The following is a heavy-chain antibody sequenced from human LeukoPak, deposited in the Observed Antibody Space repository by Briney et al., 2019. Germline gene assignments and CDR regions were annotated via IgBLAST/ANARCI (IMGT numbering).Heavy chain of an antibody. V-gene: IGHV3-33*01. J-gene: IGHJ5*02. CDR2: IWYDGSSK. Sequence: GRSLRLSCEASGFTFSSKGMHWVRQAPGKGLEWVAVIWYDGSSKYYADSVKGRFTISRDNSKNMLYLQLNSLRAEDTAVYYCSRGGYGDYNNWFDPWGQGTLVIVSS. CDR3: SRGGYGDYNNWFDP. D-gene: IGHD4-17*01. CDR1: GFTFSSKG.